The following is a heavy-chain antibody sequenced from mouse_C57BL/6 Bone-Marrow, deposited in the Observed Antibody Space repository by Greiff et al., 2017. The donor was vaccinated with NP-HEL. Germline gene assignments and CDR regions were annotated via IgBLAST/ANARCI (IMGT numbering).Heavy chain of an antibody. CDR3: TRADGDYDFFFWDY. Sequence: QVQLQQSGSELVKPGDSVKLSCTASGYTFPSYWMHWVKPRPGQGLEWIGLIIPSSGCTTYNEKFKSKATLTADKSSSTACMQLSSLTSEDSAVYYCTRADGDYDFFFWDYWGQGTTRTVSS. J-gene: IGHJ2*01. CDR2: IIPSSGCT. V-gene: IGHV1-64*01. CDR1: GYTFPSYW. D-gene: IGHD2-13*01.